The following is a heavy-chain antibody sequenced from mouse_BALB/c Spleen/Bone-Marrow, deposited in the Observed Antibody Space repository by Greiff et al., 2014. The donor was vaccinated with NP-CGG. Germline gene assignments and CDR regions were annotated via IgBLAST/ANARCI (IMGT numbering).Heavy chain of an antibody. V-gene: IGHV1-5*01. D-gene: IGHD2-1*01. Sequence: VQLKQSGTVLARPGASVKMSCKASGYGFTSYWMHWVKQRPGQGLEWIGAIYPGNSDTRYNQKFKGKAKLTAVTSASTAYMELSSLTNEDSAVYYCTGYGNYVETSFAYWGQGTLVTVSA. CDR1: GYGFTSYW. CDR2: IYPGNSDT. J-gene: IGHJ3*01. CDR3: TGYGNYVETSFAY.